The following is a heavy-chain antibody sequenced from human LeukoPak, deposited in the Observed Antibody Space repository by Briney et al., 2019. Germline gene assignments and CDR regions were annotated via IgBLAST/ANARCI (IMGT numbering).Heavy chain of an antibody. D-gene: IGHD3-9*01. CDR2: ISGSGGST. Sequence: GGSLRLSCAASGFTFSSYAMSWVRQAPGKGLEWVSAISGSGGSTYYADSVKGRFTISRDDSKNTLYLQMNSLRAEDTAVYYCAKDFDWLSHFDYWGQGTLVTVSS. J-gene: IGHJ4*02. CDR1: GFTFSSYA. CDR3: AKDFDWLSHFDY. V-gene: IGHV3-23*01.